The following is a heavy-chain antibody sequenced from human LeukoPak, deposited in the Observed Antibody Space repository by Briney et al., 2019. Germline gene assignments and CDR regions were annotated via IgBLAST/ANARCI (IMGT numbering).Heavy chain of an antibody. CDR3: ARVGGSYSYGMDV. J-gene: IGHJ6*02. Sequence: QTLSLTCAISGDSVSSNSVAWSWIRQSPSRGLEWLGRTFYRSKWYIDYAESVKSRISINPDTSKNQFSLQLNSVTPEDTAVYYCARVGGSYSYGMDVWGQGTTVTVSS. CDR1: GDSVSSNSVA. CDR2: TFYRSKWYI. D-gene: IGHD5-12*01. V-gene: IGHV6-1*01.